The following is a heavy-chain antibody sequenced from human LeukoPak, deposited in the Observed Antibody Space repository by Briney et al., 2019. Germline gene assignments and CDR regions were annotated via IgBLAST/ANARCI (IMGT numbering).Heavy chain of an antibody. CDR3: AKATDTAMVTTPLGY. D-gene: IGHD5-18*01. Sequence: GGSLRLSCAASGFTFDDYAMHWVRQAPGKGLEWVSLISWDGGSTYYADSVKGRFTISRDNSKNSLYLQMNSLRAEDTALYYCAKATDTAMVTTPLGYWGQGTLVTVSS. CDR1: GFTFDDYA. CDR2: ISWDGGST. J-gene: IGHJ4*02. V-gene: IGHV3-43D*04.